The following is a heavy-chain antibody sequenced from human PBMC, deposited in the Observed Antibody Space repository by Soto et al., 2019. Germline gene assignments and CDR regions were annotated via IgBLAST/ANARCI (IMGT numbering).Heavy chain of an antibody. CDR1: GGSISSYY. D-gene: IGHD3-3*01. J-gene: IGHJ5*02. V-gene: IGHV4-59*08. CDR2: IYYSGST. CDR3: ARHVPEGYDFWSGYYVT. Sequence: SETLSLTCTVSGGSISSYYCSWIRQPPGKGLEWIGYIYYSGSTNYNPSLKSRVTISVDTSKNQFSLKLSSVTAADTAVYYCARHVPEGYDFWSGYYVTWGQGTLVTVSS.